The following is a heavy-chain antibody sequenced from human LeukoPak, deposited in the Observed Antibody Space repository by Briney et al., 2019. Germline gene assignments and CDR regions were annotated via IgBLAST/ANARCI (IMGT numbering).Heavy chain of an antibody. CDR2: IRYDGSNK. J-gene: IGHJ4*02. Sequence: HAGGSLRLSCAASGFTFSSYGMHWVRQAPGKGLEWVAFIRYDGSNKYYADSVKGRFTISRDNSKNTLYLQMNSLRAEDTAVYYCARHNAEYGGLPDFFDYWGQGTLVTVSS. CDR1: GFTFSSYG. D-gene: IGHD4-23*01. V-gene: IGHV3-30*02. CDR3: ARHNAEYGGLPDFFDY.